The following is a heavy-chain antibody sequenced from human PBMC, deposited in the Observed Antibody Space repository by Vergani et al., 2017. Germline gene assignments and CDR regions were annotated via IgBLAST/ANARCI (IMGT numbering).Heavy chain of an antibody. CDR1: GFTFSSYA. CDR3: AKDLTYYGSGSYFVY. V-gene: IGHV3-23*04. J-gene: IGHJ4*02. D-gene: IGHD3-10*01. CDR2: ISGSGGST. Sequence: VQLVESGGGLVKPGGSLRLSCAASGFTFSSYAMSWVRQAPGKGLEWVSAISGSGGSTYYADSVKGRFTISRDNAKNSLYLQMNSLRAEDTAVYYCAKDLTYYGSGSYFVYWGQGTLVTVSS.